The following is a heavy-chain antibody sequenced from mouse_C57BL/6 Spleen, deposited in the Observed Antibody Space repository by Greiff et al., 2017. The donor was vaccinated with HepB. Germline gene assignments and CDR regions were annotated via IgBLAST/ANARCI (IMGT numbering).Heavy chain of an antibody. CDR1: GYTFTDYY. V-gene: IGHV1-26*01. CDR2: INPNNGGT. D-gene: IGHD1-1*01. CDR3: AREGSSYGVYFDY. J-gene: IGHJ2*01. Sequence: EVQLQQSGPELVKPGASVKISCKASGYTFTDYYMNWVKQSHGKSLEWIGDINPNNGGTSYNQKFKGKATLTVDKSSSTAYMELRSLTSEDSAVYYCAREGSSYGVYFDYWGQGTTLTVSS.